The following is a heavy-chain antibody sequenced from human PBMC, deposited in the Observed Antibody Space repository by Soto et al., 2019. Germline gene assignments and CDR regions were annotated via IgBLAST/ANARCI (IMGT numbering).Heavy chain of an antibody. CDR2: ILYDGSKE. CDR3: AKGLELMEDH. D-gene: IGHD1-26*01. CDR1: GFRFNTYV. V-gene: IGHV3-30*18. J-gene: IGHJ4*02. Sequence: GGSLRLSCTDSGFRFNTYVMDWVRQAPGKGLEWVARILYDGSKEYYADHVKGRFTISRDNSKNTLYLHMDRLRVEDTAVYFCAKGLELMEDHWGQGTPVTVSS.